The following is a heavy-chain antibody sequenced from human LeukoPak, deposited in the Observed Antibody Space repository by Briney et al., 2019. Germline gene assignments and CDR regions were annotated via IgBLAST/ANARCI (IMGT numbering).Heavy chain of an antibody. J-gene: IGHJ4*02. CDR2: ISGSSGSI. Sequence: GGSLRLSCAASGFTFSSYSMNWVRQAPGKGLEWVSYISGSSGSIYYADSVRGRFTISRDNARNSLSLQMNSLRAEDTAVYYCARVDYGGFNFDYWGQGTLVTVST. D-gene: IGHD4-23*01. CDR1: GFTFSSYS. CDR3: ARVDYGGFNFDY. V-gene: IGHV3-48*01.